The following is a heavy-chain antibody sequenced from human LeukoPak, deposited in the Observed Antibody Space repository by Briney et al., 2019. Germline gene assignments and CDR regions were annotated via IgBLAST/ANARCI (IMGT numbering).Heavy chain of an antibody. CDR2: IYYSGST. CDR3: ARDGYSSGWNLEYFQH. V-gene: IGHV4-59*01. CDR1: GGSISSYY. Sequence: SETLSLTCTVSGGSISSYYWSSIRQPPGKGLEWIGYIYYSGSTNYNPSLKSRVTISVDTSKNQFSLKLSSVTAADTAVYYCARDGYSSGWNLEYFQHWGQGTLVTVSS. J-gene: IGHJ1*01. D-gene: IGHD6-19*01.